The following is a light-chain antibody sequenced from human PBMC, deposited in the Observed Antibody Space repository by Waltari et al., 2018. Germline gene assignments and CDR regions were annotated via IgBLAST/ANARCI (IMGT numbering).Light chain of an antibody. CDR2: GAS. Sequence: EIVMTQSPATLSVSPGERAILSCRASQSVTTNLAWYQQKPGQAPRLPTYGASTRATDIPARFSGSGSGTEFTLTISSLQSEDFAVYYCHQYNDGPPFNFGQGTKLEIK. CDR1: QSVTTN. V-gene: IGKV3-15*01. J-gene: IGKJ2*01. CDR3: HQYNDGPPFN.